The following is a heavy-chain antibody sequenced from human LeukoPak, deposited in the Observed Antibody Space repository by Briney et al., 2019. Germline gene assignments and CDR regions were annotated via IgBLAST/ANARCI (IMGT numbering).Heavy chain of an antibody. V-gene: IGHV1-2*02. D-gene: IGHD3-3*01. CDR2: INPNSGGT. Sequence: ASVKVSCKASGYTFTGYYMHWVRQAPGQGLEWMGWINPNSGGTNYAQKFQGRVTMTRDTSISTAYMGLSRLRSDDTAVYYCARGFRDFWSGYYTSDAFDIWGQGTMVTVSS. J-gene: IGHJ3*02. CDR3: ARGFRDFWSGYYTSDAFDI. CDR1: GYTFTGYY.